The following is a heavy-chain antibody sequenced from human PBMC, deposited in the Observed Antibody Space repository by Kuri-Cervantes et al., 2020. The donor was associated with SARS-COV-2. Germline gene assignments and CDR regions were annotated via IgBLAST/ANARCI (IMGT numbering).Heavy chain of an antibody. CDR3: AKAAYYDYVPDY. CDR2: ISGSGGST. Sequence: ESLKISCAASGFTFSSYAMSWVRQAPGKGLEWVSAISGSGGSTYYADSVKGRFTISRDNSKNTLYLQMNSLRAEDTAVYYCAKAAYYDYVPDYWGQGTLVTVSS. D-gene: IGHD3-16*01. CDR1: GFTFSSYA. J-gene: IGHJ4*02. V-gene: IGHV3-23*01.